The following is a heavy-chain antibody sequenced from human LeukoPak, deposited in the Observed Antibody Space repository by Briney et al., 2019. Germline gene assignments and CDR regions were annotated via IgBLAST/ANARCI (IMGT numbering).Heavy chain of an antibody. CDR1: GYTLTEIS. Sequence: ASVKVSCKVSGYTLTEISMHWVRQAPGKGLEWMGGFDPEDGERIYAQKFQGRVTMTEDTSTDTAYMELSSLRSEDTAVYYCATATPMVRGVERFDYWGQGTLVTVP. CDR2: FDPEDGER. D-gene: IGHD3-10*01. V-gene: IGHV1-24*01. J-gene: IGHJ4*02. CDR3: ATATPMVRGVERFDY.